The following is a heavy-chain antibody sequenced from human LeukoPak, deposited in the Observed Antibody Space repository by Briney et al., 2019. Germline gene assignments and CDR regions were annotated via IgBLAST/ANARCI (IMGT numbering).Heavy chain of an antibody. CDR2: ISVSGVST. CDR1: GFTFSSYA. CDR3: ARDPYGDYVFDY. Sequence: PGGPLRLSCAASGFTFSSYAMSWVRQAPGKGLEWVSGISVSGVSTYYADSVKGRFTISRDNSKNTLYLQMNSLRAEDTALYYCARDPYGDYVFDYWGQGTLVTVSS. J-gene: IGHJ4*02. V-gene: IGHV3-23*01. D-gene: IGHD4-17*01.